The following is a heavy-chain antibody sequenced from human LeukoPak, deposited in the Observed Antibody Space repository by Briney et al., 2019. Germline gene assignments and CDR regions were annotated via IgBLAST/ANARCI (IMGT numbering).Heavy chain of an antibody. D-gene: IGHD4-11*01. Sequence: GGSLRLSCAASGFIFNDYAMHWVRQAPGKGLEWVSGISRDSGTIVYADSVKGRFTISRDNAKNSVYLQMNSLGADDTAVYYCATYSILNAREFRYWGQGTLVTVTS. CDR1: GFIFNDYA. V-gene: IGHV3-9*01. CDR3: ATYSILNAREFRY. CDR2: ISRDSGTI. J-gene: IGHJ1*01.